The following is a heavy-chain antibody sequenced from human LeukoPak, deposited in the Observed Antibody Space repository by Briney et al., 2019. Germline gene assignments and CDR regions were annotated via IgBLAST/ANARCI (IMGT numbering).Heavy chain of an antibody. J-gene: IGHJ4*02. Sequence: PGGSLRLSCAASGFTFGTYAMSWVRQAPGKGLDWVSSITGSGGSTYYADSVKGRFTISRDNSNSTLFLQLSSLRAEDTAVYYCARGPETAMVPRYWGQGTLVTVSS. D-gene: IGHD5-18*01. CDR3: ARGPETAMVPRY. CDR1: GFTFGTYA. V-gene: IGHV3-23*01. CDR2: ITGSGGST.